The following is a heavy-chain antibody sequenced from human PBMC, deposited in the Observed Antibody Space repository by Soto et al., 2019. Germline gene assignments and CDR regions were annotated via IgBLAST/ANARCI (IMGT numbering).Heavy chain of an antibody. D-gene: IGHD2-15*01. Sequence: QVQLQQWGAGLLKPSETLSLTCAVYDGSFSDFYWTWIRQRPGKGLEWIGEINHSGTAHYNPSLGSRVAISVDTSNNQFSLKLTSVTAADTGVYYCAPRGVVADPRGYWGQGTLVTVSS. J-gene: IGHJ4*02. CDR3: APRGVVADPRGY. V-gene: IGHV4-34*01. CDR1: DGSFSDFY. CDR2: INHSGTA.